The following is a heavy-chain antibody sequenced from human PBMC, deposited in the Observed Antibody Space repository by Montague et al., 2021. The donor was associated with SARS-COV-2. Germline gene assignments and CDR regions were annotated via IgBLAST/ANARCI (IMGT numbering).Heavy chain of an antibody. D-gene: IGHD3-10*01. CDR3: ARVPPGLLWFGEIDY. J-gene: IGHJ4*02. CDR1: GFTFSSYA. V-gene: IGHV3-30-3*01. CDR2: ISYDGSNK. Sequence: PLRLSCAASGFTFSSYAMHWVRQAPGKGLEWVAVISYDGSNKYYADSVKGRFTISRDNSKNTLYLQMNSLRAEDTAVYYCARVPPGLLWFGEIDYWGRGTLVTVSS.